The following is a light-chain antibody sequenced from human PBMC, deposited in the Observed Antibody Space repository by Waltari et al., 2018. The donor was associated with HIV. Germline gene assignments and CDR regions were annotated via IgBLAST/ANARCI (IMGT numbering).Light chain of an antibody. CDR1: STDSRFYQQ. V-gene: IGLV2-14*03. Sequence: QSALTQPASVSGFPGQTINISCTGISTDSRFYQQVSWDQQHPGSVPRLIIYNIDSRPSGISDHFSGSRSGDSASLTISGLQSGDEAHYYCASNRFDYTLVFGGGTKLTVL. CDR3: ASNRFDYTLV. CDR2: NID. J-gene: IGLJ2*01.